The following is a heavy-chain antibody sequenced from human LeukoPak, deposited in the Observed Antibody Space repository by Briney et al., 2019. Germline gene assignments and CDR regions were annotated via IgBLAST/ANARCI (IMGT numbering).Heavy chain of an antibody. J-gene: IGHJ4*02. Sequence: SETLSLTCTVSGGSISSGYYYWGWIRQPPGKGLEWIGSIYYSGSTYYNPSLKSRVTISVDTSKNQFSLKLSSVTAADTAVYYCARRVTAIRRGSGFDYWGQGTLVTVSS. CDR1: GGSISSGYYY. CDR2: IYYSGST. D-gene: IGHD2-21*02. CDR3: ARRVTAIRRGSGFDY. V-gene: IGHV4-39*01.